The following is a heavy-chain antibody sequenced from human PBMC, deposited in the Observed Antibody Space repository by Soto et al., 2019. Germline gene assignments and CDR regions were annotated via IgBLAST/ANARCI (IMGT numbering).Heavy chain of an antibody. D-gene: IGHD3-22*01. Sequence: GGSLRLSCAASGFTFSSYWMHWVRQAPGKGLVWVSRINSDGSRTSYADSVKGRFTISRDNAKNSLYLKMNSLRAEDTAVYYCAKTGPYYYDSSGYYYEESFDYWGQGTLVTVSS. CDR1: GFTFSSYW. J-gene: IGHJ4*02. V-gene: IGHV3-74*01. CDR3: AKTGPYYYDSSGYYYEESFDY. CDR2: INSDGSRT.